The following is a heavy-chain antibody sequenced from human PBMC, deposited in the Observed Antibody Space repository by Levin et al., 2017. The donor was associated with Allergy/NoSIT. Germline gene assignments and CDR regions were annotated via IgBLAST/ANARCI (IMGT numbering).Heavy chain of an antibody. V-gene: IGHV5-51*01. J-gene: IGHJ6*02. CDR3: ARRKAAVAGRYYYYGMDG. D-gene: IGHD6-19*01. CDR2: IYPGDSDT. CDR1: GYSFTSYW. Sequence: GGSLRLSCKGSGYSFTSYWIGWVRQMPGKGLEWMGIIYPGDSDTRYSPSFQGQVTISADKSISTAYLQWSSLKASDTAMYYCARRKAAVAGRYYYYGMDGWGQGTTVTVSS.